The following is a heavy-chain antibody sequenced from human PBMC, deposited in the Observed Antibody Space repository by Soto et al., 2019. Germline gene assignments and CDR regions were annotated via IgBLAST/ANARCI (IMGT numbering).Heavy chain of an antibody. V-gene: IGHV3-73*01. CDR1: GYTFSGSA. J-gene: IGHJ5*02. D-gene: IGHD2-2*01. CDR3: TSRYCSSASCHT. Sequence: EVQLVESGGGLVQPGGSLKLSCVASGYTFSGSAFHWVRQASGKGLEWVGRIRGKANSYETAYAESVKGRFTISRDDSNNTAFLQMNSLKTEDTAVYYCTSRYCSSASCHTWGQGTRVTVSS. CDR2: IRGKANSYET.